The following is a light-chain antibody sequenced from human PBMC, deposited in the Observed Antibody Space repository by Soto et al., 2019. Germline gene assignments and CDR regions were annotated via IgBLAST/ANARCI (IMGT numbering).Light chain of an antibody. V-gene: IGLV2-23*02. Sequence: QSALTQPASVSGSPGQSITISCASTNSDLGSFNFVSWYQQHPGKAPKVMIYEVAKRPSGISDRFSGSKSGNTASLTISGLQVEDEADYYCCSDAGTSSYLFGTGTKVTVL. J-gene: IGLJ1*01. CDR3: CSDAGTSSYL. CDR2: EVA. CDR1: NSDLGSFNF.